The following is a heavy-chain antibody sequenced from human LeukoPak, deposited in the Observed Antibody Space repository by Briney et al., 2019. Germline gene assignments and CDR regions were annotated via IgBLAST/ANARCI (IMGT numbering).Heavy chain of an antibody. J-gene: IGHJ4*02. CDR3: AKSVGWLLFTYFDY. D-gene: IGHD5-24*01. CDR1: GFTFSSYG. V-gene: IGHV3-33*06. CDR2: IWYDGSNK. Sequence: GGSLRLSCAASGFTFSSYGMHWVRQAPDKGLEWVAVIWYDGSNKYYADSVKGRFTISRDNSKNTLYLQMNSLRAEDTAVYYCAKSVGWLLFTYFDYWGQGTLVTVSS.